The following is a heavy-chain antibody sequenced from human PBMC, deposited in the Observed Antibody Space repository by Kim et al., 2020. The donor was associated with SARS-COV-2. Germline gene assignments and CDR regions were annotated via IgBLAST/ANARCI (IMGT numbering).Heavy chain of an antibody. CDR3: ARGFTRADSSSWRRIDYY. Sequence: SETLSLTCAVYGGSFSGYYWSWIRQPPGKGLEWIGEINHSGSTNYNPSLKSRVTISVDTSKNQFSLKLSSVTAADTAVYYCARGFTRADSSSWRRIDYY. D-gene: IGHD6-13*01. J-gene: IGHJ6*01. CDR2: INHSGST. CDR1: GGSFSGYY. V-gene: IGHV4-34*01.